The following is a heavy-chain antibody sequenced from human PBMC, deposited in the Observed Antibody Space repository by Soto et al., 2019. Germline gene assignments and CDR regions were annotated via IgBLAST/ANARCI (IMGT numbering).Heavy chain of an antibody. D-gene: IGHD3-9*01. Sequence: PGGSLRLSCAASGFTISSSAMNWVRQAPGKGLEWVSMIRDGGGDTYYAESVTGRFTISRDSSKNTLYLQMNSLRAEDTAVYYCARDKDWAFDYWGQGTLVTVSS. V-gene: IGHV3-23*01. CDR2: IRDGGGDT. J-gene: IGHJ4*02. CDR3: ARDKDWAFDY. CDR1: GFTISSSA.